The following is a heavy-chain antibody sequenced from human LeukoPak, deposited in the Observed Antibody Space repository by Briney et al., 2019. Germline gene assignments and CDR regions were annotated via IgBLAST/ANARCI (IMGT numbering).Heavy chain of an antibody. CDR3: ARSYREYYDILTGYHKGSYFDY. V-gene: IGHV3-11*04. CDR1: GFTFSDYY. Sequence: GGSLRLSCAASGFTFSDYYMSWIRQAPGKGLEWVSYISSSGSTIYYADSVKGRFTISRDNSKNTLYLQMNSLRAEDTAVYYCARSYREYYDILTGYHKGSYFDYWGQGTLVTVSS. J-gene: IGHJ4*02. CDR2: ISSSGSTI. D-gene: IGHD3-9*01.